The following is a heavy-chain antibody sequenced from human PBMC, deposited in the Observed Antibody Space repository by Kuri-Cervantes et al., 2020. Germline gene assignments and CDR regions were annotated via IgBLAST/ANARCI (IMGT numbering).Heavy chain of an antibody. J-gene: IGHJ4*02. V-gene: IGHV3-43D*04. CDR2: ISWEGGST. D-gene: IGHD6-13*01. CDR1: EFTFDDYS. CDR3: AKAPSSSWYYFDY. Sequence: GGSLRLSCAASEFTFDDYSMHWVRQGPGMGLDCVSLISWEGGSTHYADSVKGRFALSRDNTKTSLYLQMNSLRAEDTAVYYCAKAPSSSWYYFDYWGQGTLVTVSS.